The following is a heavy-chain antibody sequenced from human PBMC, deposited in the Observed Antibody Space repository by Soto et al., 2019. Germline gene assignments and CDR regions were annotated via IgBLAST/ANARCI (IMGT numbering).Heavy chain of an antibody. D-gene: IGHD6-6*01. CDR2: IIPIFGTA. Sequence: SVKVSCKASGGTFSSYAISWVRQAPGQGLEWMGGIIPIFGTANYAQKFQGRVTITADESTSTAYMELSSLRSEDTAVYYCARHSSSSGYYYSYGMDVWGQGTTVTVSS. CDR3: ARHSSSSGYYYSYGMDV. V-gene: IGHV1-69*13. J-gene: IGHJ6*02. CDR1: GGTFSSYA.